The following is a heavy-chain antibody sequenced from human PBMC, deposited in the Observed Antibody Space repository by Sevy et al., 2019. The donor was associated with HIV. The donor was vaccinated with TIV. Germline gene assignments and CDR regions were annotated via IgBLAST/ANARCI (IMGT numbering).Heavy chain of an antibody. Sequence: SETLSLTCTVSGGSITSLYWNWIRQPPGKGLEWIAHTYYNGHINYNPSLKSRVTLSLDTSTNQFSLRLSSVTAADTAMYYCAGENAWGRGYSWGQGTLVTVSS. D-gene: IGHD1-26*01. CDR3: AGENAWGRGYS. V-gene: IGHV4-59*08. CDR2: TYYNGHI. J-gene: IGHJ4*02. CDR1: GGSITSLY.